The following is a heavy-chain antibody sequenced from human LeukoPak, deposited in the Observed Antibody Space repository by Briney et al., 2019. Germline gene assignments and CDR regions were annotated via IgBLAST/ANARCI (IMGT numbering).Heavy chain of an antibody. V-gene: IGHV3-23*01. CDR3: AREYYDSSDYQRQHYFDY. Sequence: PGGSLRLSCAASGFTFSSYAMSWVRQAPGKGLEWVSAISGSGGSTYYADSVKGRFTISRDNSKNTLYLQMNSLRAEDTAVYYCAREYYDSSDYQRQHYFDYWGQGTLVTVSS. J-gene: IGHJ4*02. CDR1: GFTFSSYA. CDR2: ISGSGGST. D-gene: IGHD3-22*01.